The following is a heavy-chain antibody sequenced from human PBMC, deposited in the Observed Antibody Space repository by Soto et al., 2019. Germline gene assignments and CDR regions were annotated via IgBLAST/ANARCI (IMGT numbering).Heavy chain of an antibody. CDR2: ISYDGSNK. J-gene: IGHJ6*02. CDR3: ARDLRDHDYSNSPPSGYYYYGMDV. D-gene: IGHD4-4*01. Sequence: PGGSLRLSCAASGFTFSSYAMHWVRQAPGKGLEWVAVISYDGSNKYYADSVKGRFTISRDNSKNTLYLQMNSLRAEDTAVYYCARDLRDHDYSNSPPSGYYYYGMDVWGQGTTVTVSS. V-gene: IGHV3-30-3*01. CDR1: GFTFSSYA.